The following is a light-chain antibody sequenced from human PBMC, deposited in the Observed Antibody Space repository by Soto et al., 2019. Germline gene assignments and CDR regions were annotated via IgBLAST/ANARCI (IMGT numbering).Light chain of an antibody. V-gene: IGKV3-20*01. Sequence: EIVLTQSPGTLSLSPGERATISCRASQSLTSTFLAWYQKKPGQAPRLLIYCASSRATGIPGRFSGSGSGTYFILTISRLEPKDFAVYYCQQYGTSPRTFGQGTKVEIK. CDR3: QQYGTSPRT. CDR2: CAS. CDR1: QSLTSTF. J-gene: IGKJ1*01.